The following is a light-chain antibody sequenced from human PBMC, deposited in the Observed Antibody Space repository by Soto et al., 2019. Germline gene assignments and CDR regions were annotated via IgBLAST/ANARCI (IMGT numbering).Light chain of an antibody. V-gene: IGKV3-20*01. CDR2: GAS. J-gene: IGKJ3*01. Sequence: EIVLTQSPGTLSLSPGETASLSCRASQSVISDFLAWYQQTRGQPPRLLIYGASSRATGIPDRFSGSGSGTDFTLTISRLEPEDFAVYYCQQYGSSPPGFGPGTKVDIK. CDR3: QQYGSSPPG. CDR1: QSVISDF.